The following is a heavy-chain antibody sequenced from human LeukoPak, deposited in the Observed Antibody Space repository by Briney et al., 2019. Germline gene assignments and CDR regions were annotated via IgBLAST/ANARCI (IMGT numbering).Heavy chain of an antibody. CDR2: IYYSGST. CDR1: GGSISSYY. V-gene: IGHV4-59*01. J-gene: IGHJ4*02. D-gene: IGHD6-13*01. Sequence: SETLSLTCTVSGGSISSYYWSWIRQPPGKGLEWIGYIYYSGSTNYNPSLKSRVTISVDTSKNQFSLKLSSVTAADTAVYYCARAGKQQLANYIDYWGQGTLVTVSS. CDR3: ARAGKQQLANYIDY.